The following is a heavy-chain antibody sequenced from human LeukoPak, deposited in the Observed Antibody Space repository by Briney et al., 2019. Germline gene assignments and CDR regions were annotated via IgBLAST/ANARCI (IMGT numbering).Heavy chain of an antibody. CDR3: ARPRSVNTYYYGSGSTNWFDP. V-gene: IGHV4-39*01. J-gene: IGHJ5*02. CDR1: GGSISSSSYY. CDR2: IYYSGST. Sequence: PSETLSLTCTVSGGSISSSSYYWGWIRQPPGKGLEWIGSIYYSGSTYYNPSLKSRVTISVDTSKNQFSPKLSSVTAADTAVYYCARPRSVNTYYYGSGSTNWFDPWGQGTLVTVSS. D-gene: IGHD3-10*01.